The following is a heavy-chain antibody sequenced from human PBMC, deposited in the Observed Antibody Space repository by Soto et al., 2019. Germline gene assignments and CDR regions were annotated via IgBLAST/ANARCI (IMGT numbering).Heavy chain of an antibody. J-gene: IGHJ4*02. Sequence: QVQLVQSGADMKKPGASVKVSCKASGYIFTNYYLHWVRQAPGQGLEWMGMVRPTGDSTPHAQKLQGRVTMTRDTSTSTVYMELSSLRSEDTAVYYCARDWELGYWGQGTLVIVSS. CDR3: ARDWELGY. CDR1: GYIFTNYY. D-gene: IGHD1-26*01. CDR2: VRPTGDST. V-gene: IGHV1-46*01.